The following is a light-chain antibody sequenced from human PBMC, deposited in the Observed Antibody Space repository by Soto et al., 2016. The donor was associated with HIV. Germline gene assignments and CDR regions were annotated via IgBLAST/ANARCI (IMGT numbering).Light chain of an antibody. J-gene: IGLJ2*01. Sequence: YDLTQPRSVSVSLGQTARITCSGDNLGGRYTCWYQQKSGQSPKLIIHQDTNRPSGVPGRFSGSNSGNTATLTITGAQVMDEAEYFCQAWDSRTSAVVFGGGTTLTVL. CDR1: NLGGRY. CDR2: QDT. CDR3: QAWDSRTSAVV. V-gene: IGLV3-1*01.